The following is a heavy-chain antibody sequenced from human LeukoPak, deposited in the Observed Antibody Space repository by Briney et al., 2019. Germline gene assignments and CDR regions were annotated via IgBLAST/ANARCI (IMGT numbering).Heavy chain of an antibody. Sequence: GGSLRLSCAASGFTFSSYAMSWVRQAPGKGLEWVSAISGSGGSTYYADSVKGRFTISRDNSKNTLYLQMNGLRAEDTAVYYCAKTFVGVWSLKIGRTKHDGNYFDYWGQGTLVTVSS. CDR3: AKTFVGVWSLKIGRTKHDGNYFDY. CDR2: ISGSGGST. CDR1: GFTFSSYA. J-gene: IGHJ4*02. D-gene: IGHD1-1*01. V-gene: IGHV3-23*01.